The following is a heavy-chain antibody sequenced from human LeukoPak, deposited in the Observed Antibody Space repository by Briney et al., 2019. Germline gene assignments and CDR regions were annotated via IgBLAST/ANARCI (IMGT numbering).Heavy chain of an antibody. CDR3: ARRSRSNTRDDALDT. V-gene: IGHV5-51*01. D-gene: IGHD2-2*01. Sequence: GESLKISCKGSGYTFTNYWIGWVRQLPGKGLECVGIIYPGDSDTRYSPSFQGQVAISADKSINTAYLQWSSLKASDTAMYYCARRSRSNTRDDALDTWGQGTMVTVFS. CDR1: GYTFTNYW. CDR2: IYPGDSDT. J-gene: IGHJ3*02.